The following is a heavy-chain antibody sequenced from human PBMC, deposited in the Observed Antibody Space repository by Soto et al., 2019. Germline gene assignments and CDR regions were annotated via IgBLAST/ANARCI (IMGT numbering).Heavy chain of an antibody. CDR2: VLHTGST. Sequence: SETLSLTCGVSGGSISTSNWWNWVRQPPEKGLEWIGQVLHTGSTNYNPSLRARVTISLDKAKNQFSLHLASVTAADTALYFCARSDYGDSNSQFFDDWGQGALVTVSS. V-gene: IGHV4-4*02. CDR1: GGSISTSNW. D-gene: IGHD4-17*01. CDR3: ARSDYGDSNSQFFDD. J-gene: IGHJ4*02.